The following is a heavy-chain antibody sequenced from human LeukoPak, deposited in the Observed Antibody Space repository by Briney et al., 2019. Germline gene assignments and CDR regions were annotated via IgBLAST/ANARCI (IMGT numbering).Heavy chain of an antibody. CDR2: IGTAGDT. CDR1: GFTFSSYD. CDR3: ARERKQLGAFDI. V-gene: IGHV3-13*01. D-gene: IGHD6-13*01. J-gene: IGHJ3*02. Sequence: GGSLRLSCAASGFTFSSYDMHWVRQATGKGLEWVSAIGTAGDTYYPGSVKGRFTISRENAKNSLYLQMNSLRAGDTAVYYCARERKQLGAFDIWGQGTMVTDSS.